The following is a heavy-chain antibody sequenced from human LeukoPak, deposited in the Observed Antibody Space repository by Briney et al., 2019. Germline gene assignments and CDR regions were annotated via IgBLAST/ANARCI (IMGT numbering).Heavy chain of an antibody. V-gene: IGHV3-9*03. CDR1: GFTFDDYA. CDR2: ISWNSGSI. J-gene: IGHJ3*02. CDR3: AEGRSGWDAFDI. Sequence: AGRSLRLSCAASGFTFDDYAMHWVRQAPGKGLEWVSGISWNSGSIGYADSVKGRFTISRDNAKNSLYLQMNSLRAEDMALYYCAEGRSGWDAFDIWGQGTMVTVSS. D-gene: IGHD3-22*01.